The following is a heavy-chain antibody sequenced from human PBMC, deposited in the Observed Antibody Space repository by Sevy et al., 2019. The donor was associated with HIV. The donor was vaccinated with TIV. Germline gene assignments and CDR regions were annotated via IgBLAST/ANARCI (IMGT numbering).Heavy chain of an antibody. V-gene: IGHV3-23*01. CDR1: GFNFNIYS. CDR2: LSFGCGRI. Sequence: QLGGPLRLSCVASGFNFNIYSMSWVRQAPGKGLEWVSTLSFGCGRINHADSVQGRFTMSRDDSKKTVYLEMNSLRAEDTAVYYCAREGCTRPHDHWGQGTLVTVSS. CDR3: AREGCTRPHDH. J-gene: IGHJ4*02. D-gene: IGHD2-8*01.